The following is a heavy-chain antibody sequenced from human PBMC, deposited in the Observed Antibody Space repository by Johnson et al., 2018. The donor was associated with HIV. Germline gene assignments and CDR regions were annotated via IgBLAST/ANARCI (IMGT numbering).Heavy chain of an antibody. V-gene: IGHV3-66*01. Sequence: VQLVESGGGLVQPGGSLRLSCAASGFSVSSYYMSWVRQAPGKGLEWVSVIYSGGNTYYTDSVKGRFTISRDNSDNTMYLQMNSLRDEDTAVYYCARAPHDAFDVWGQGTMVTVSS. CDR3: ARAPHDAFDV. CDR1: GFSVSSYY. CDR2: IYSGGNT. J-gene: IGHJ3*01.